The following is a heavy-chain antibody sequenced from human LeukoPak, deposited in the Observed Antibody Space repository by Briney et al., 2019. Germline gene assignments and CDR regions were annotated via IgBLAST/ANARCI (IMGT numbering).Heavy chain of an antibody. CDR3: ARSGYSSSWYSATYYYYYMDV. CDR2: INTNTGNP. J-gene: IGHJ6*03. D-gene: IGHD6-13*01. Sequence: ASVKLSCKASGYTFTSYAMNWVRQAPGQGLEWMGWINTNTGNPTSAQGFTGRFVFSLDTSVSTAYLQISSLEAEDTAVYYCARSGYSSSWYSATYYYYYMDVWGKGTTVTVSS. CDR1: GYTFTSYA. V-gene: IGHV7-4-1*02.